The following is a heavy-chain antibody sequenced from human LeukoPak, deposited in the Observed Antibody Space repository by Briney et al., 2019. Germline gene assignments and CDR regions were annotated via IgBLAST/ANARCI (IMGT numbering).Heavy chain of an antibody. D-gene: IGHD3-3*01. CDR1: GGSISSYY. CDR2: IYYSGST. J-gene: IGHJ6*03. CDR3: ARGRVVDYYYYYYMDV. V-gene: IGHV4-59*01. Sequence: SETLSLTCTVSGGSISSYYWSWIRQPPGKGLEWIGYIYYSGSTNYNPSLKSRVTISVDTSKNQFSLKLSSVTAADTAVYYCARGRVVDYYYYYYMDVWGKGTTVTISS.